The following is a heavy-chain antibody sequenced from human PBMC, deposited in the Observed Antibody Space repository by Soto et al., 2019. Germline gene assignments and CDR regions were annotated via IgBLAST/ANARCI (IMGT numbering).Heavy chain of an antibody. J-gene: IGHJ6*02. CDR3: ATDNISRYYDSYFYYGMDV. D-gene: IGHD3-3*01. CDR2: IIPKFGTV. V-gene: IGHV1-69*01. Sequence: QVQLVQSGAEVKKPGSSVKVSCKASGGDFNNYTINWVRQAPGQGLEWMGGIIPKFGTVNYVQKFQARLAISVDESTSTAYMELSSLRSEDTAVYYCATDNISRYYDSYFYYGMDVWGQGTTVTVSS. CDR1: GGDFNNYT.